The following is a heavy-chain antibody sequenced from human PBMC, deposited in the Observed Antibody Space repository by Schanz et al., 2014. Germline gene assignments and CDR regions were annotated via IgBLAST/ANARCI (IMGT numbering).Heavy chain of an antibody. CDR1: GFTFSNYW. V-gene: IGHV3-23*01. D-gene: IGHD1-1*01. CDR3: AKIERNED. Sequence: EVQLLESGGGLVQPGGSLRLSCVASGFTFSNYWMTWVRQAPGKGLEWVSTIGTSGGTNYAESVKGRFTISRDNSKNTLYLQMNSLRAEDATVYFCAKIERNEDWGQGTLVTGSS. CDR2: IGTSGGT. J-gene: IGHJ4*02.